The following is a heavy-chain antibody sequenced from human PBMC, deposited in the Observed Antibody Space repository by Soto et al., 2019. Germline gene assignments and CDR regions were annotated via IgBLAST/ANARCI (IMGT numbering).Heavy chain of an antibody. V-gene: IGHV5-10-1*01. CDR1: GYSFAGYW. D-gene: IGHD3-22*01. CDR2: IDPSDSQT. Sequence: GESLKISCKGSGYSFAGYWITWVRQKPGKGLEWMGRIDPSDSQTYYSPSFRGHVTISVTKSITTVFLQWSSLRASDTAMYYCARQIYDSDTGPNFQYYFDSWGQGAPVTVSS. J-gene: IGHJ4*02. CDR3: ARQIYDSDTGPNFQYYFDS.